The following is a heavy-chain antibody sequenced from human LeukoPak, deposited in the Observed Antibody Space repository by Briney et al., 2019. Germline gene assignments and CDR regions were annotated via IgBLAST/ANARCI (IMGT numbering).Heavy chain of an antibody. CDR1: GFTFSSYA. Sequence: GGSLRPSCAASGFTFSSYAMHWVHQAPGKGLEWVAVISYDVSNKYYADSVKGRFTISRDNSKNTLYLQMNSLRAEDTAVYYCARDLGQQLVLYPWGQGTLVTVSS. CDR2: ISYDVSNK. D-gene: IGHD6-6*01. J-gene: IGHJ5*02. V-gene: IGHV3-30-3*01. CDR3: ARDLGQQLVLYP.